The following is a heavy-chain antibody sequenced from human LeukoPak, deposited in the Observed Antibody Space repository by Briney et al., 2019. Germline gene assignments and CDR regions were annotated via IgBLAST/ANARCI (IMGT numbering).Heavy chain of an antibody. J-gene: IGHJ4*01. CDR2: IYTSGST. CDR1: XH. Sequence: XHXXWXRQSAGXXXXWIGRIYTSGSTKSNSSVNSRATLSVDTSKNXXSLKLSSVTAADTAVYYCAXXXXXXXXXXXXXXXXXFDYXGXXXXVTVS. CDR3: AXXXXXXXXXXXXXXXXXFDY. V-gene: IGHV4-4*07.